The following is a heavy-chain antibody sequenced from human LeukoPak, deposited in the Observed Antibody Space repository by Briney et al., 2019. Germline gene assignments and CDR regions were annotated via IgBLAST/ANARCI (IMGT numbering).Heavy chain of an antibody. CDR2: IYYSGST. D-gene: IGHD6-19*01. CDR1: GGSISSYY. CDR3: ARHSSDWYLDY. J-gene: IGHJ4*02. V-gene: IGHV4-59*08. Sequence: SETLSLTCTVSGGSISSYYWNWIRQPPGKGLEWIGYIYYSGSTNYNPSLKSRVTISGDTSKHQFSLNLSSVTAADTAFYYCARHSSDWYLDYWGQGTLVAVSS.